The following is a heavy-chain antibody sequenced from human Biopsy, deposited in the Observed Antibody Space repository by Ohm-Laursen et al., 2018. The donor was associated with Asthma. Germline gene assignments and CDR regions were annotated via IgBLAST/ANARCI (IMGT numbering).Heavy chain of an antibody. CDR2: ISKDASTQ. Sequence: SLRLSCAAPGFSFSNFAIHWVRQAPGKGLEWVGVISKDASTQDYADSVKGRFTISRDNAKNTLYLEMNSLRAEDTAVYYCARGPAWQQLDNWGQGTLVTVSS. V-gene: IGHV3-30*07. D-gene: IGHD6-13*01. CDR1: GFSFSNFA. J-gene: IGHJ4*02. CDR3: ARGPAWQQLDN.